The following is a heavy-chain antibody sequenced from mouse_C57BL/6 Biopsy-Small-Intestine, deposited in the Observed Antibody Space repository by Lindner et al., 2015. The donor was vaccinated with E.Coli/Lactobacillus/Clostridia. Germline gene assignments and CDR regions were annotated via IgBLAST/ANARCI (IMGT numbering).Heavy chain of an antibody. CDR2: INPSGGST. V-gene: IGHV1-22*01. CDR1: GYSFTNYY. D-gene: IGHD1-1*02. CDR3: YLELSSLRSEDTAVYYCASGETTSGWQNVPGLHVDY. Sequence: VKVSCKASGYSFTNYYMHWVRQAPGQGLEWMGLINPSGGSTSYAQKLQGIINPRGGSTTYSQKFQGRVTMTRDTFTSTVYLELSSLRSEDTAVYYCASGETTSGWQNVPGLHVDYWGQGTLVTVSS. J-gene: IGHJ4*01.